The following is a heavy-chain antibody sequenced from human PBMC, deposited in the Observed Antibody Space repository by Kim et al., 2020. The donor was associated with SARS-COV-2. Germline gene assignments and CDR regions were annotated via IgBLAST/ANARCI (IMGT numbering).Heavy chain of an antibody. D-gene: IGHD3-9*01. J-gene: IGHJ3*01. CDR2: IDPSDSYT. CDR1: GYSFTSYW. Sequence: GESLKISCKGSGYSFTSYWIIWVRQMPGKGLEWMGRIDPSDSYTNYRPSFQGHVTIPAEKSISTAYLQWSRLKASDPAMYYCASRGGDKPLRYFDWLPAFDVWGQGTMVTVSS. V-gene: IGHV5-10-1*01. CDR3: ASRGGDKPLRYFDWLPAFDV.